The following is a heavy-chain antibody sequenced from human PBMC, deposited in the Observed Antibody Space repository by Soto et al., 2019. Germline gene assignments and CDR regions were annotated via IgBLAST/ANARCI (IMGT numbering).Heavy chain of an antibody. CDR2: IIPILGIA. CDR1: GGTFSSYT. V-gene: IGHV1-69*02. D-gene: IGHD3-10*01. Sequence: QVQLVQSGAEVKKPGSSVKVSCKASGGTFSSYTISWVRQAPGQGLEWMGRIIPILGIANYAQKFQGRVTNXADKSKSTAYMELSSLRSEDTAVYYCARGSGGVGYWGQGTLVTVSS. J-gene: IGHJ4*02. CDR3: ARGSGGVGY.